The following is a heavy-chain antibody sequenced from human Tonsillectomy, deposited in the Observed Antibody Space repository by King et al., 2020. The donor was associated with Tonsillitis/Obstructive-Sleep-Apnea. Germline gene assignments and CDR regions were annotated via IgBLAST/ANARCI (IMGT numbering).Heavy chain of an antibody. Sequence: VQLVESGGGVVQPGRSLRLSCAASGFNFRTYGMHWVRQAPGKGLEWVAVIWFDGTNKYYADSVKGRFTISRDNSKNTLYLQMNSLRVEDTAVYYCARAGLDTTTDAFDIWGQGTMVTVSS. V-gene: IGHV3-33*01. CDR3: ARAGLDTTTDAFDI. D-gene: IGHD3/OR15-3a*01. CDR2: IWFDGTNK. CDR1: GFNFRTYG. J-gene: IGHJ3*02.